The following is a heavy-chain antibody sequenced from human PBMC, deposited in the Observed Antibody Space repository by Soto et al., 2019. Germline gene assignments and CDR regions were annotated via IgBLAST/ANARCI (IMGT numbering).Heavy chain of an antibody. J-gene: IGHJ6*02. V-gene: IGHV3-23*01. CDR2: IGGSGGRT. Sequence: GGSLRLSCAASGFTFSSYAMSWVRQAPGKWLEWVSAIGGSGGRTYYAESVKGRLTISKDNSKNTLYLQMNSLRAEDTAVYYCAAGWYASAAYYYCGMEVWGQGTTVTVSS. D-gene: IGHD6-19*01. CDR3: AAGWYASAAYYYCGMEV. CDR1: GFTFSSYA.